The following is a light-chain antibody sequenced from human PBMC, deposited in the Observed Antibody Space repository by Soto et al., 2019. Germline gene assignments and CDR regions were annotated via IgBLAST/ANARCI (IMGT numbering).Light chain of an antibody. Sequence: DIQLTQSPSFLSASVGDRVTITCRASQGISSYLAWYQQKPGKAPKLLIYAASTLQSGVPSRFSGSGSGTEFTLTIGSLQPEDFAIYYCQQLSSSPHTFGQGTNLEIK. CDR1: QGISSY. J-gene: IGKJ2*01. CDR2: AAS. V-gene: IGKV1-9*01. CDR3: QQLSSSPHT.